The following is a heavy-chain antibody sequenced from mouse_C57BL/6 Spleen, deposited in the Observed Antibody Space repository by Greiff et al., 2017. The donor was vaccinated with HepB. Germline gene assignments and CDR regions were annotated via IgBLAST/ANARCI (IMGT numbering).Heavy chain of an antibody. Sequence: QVHVKQSGAELVKPGASVKLSCKASGYTFTEYTIHWVKQRSGQGLEWIGWFYPGSGSIKYNEKFKDKATLTADKSSSTVYMGLSRLTSDDSAVYFFVRHEDKTLAGTRGAWFAYWGHGALVTVS. D-gene: IGHD6-1*01. CDR1: GYTFTEYT. V-gene: IGHV1-62-2*01. J-gene: IGHJ3*01. CDR3: VRHEDKTLAGTRGAWFAY. CDR2: FYPGSGSI.